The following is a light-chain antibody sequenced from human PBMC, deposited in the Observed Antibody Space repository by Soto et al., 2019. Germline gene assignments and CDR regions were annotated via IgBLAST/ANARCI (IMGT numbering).Light chain of an antibody. Sequence: QAVVTQEPSFSVSPGGTVTLTCGLSSGSVSTSYYPSWYQQTPGQAPRTLIYSTNTRSSGVPDRFSGSILGNKAALTITGAQADDESDYYCVLYMGSGIWGVVGGGTKVTVL. CDR1: SGSVSTSYY. CDR2: STN. V-gene: IGLV8-61*01. J-gene: IGLJ3*02. CDR3: VLYMGSGIWGV.